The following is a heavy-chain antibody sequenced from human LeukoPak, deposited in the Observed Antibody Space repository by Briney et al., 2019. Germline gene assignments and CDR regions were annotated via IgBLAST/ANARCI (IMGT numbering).Heavy chain of an antibody. CDR1: GGSISSGDYY. CDR3: ARDAATAGTTDY. J-gene: IGHJ4*02. Sequence: SETLSLTCTVSGGSISSGDYYWSWIRQPPGKGLEWIGYIYYSGSTYYNPSLKSRVTISVDTSKNQFSLKLSSVTAADTAVYYCARDAATAGTTDYWGQGTLVTASS. D-gene: IGHD1-14*01. CDR2: IYYSGST. V-gene: IGHV4-30-4*01.